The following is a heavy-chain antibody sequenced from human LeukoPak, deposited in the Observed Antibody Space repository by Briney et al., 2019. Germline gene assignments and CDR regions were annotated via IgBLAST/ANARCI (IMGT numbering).Heavy chain of an antibody. V-gene: IGHV3-72*01. CDR1: GFTFSDYY. CDR3: TRDLTGDY. D-gene: IGHD3-9*01. Sequence: SGGSLGLSCAASGFTFSDYYMDWVRQAPGKGLEWVGRIRNKANSYSMDYAASVKDRFTTSRDDSKNSLYLQMNSLKTEDTAVYYCTRDLTGDYWGQGTLVTVSS. CDR2: IRNKANSYSM. J-gene: IGHJ4*02.